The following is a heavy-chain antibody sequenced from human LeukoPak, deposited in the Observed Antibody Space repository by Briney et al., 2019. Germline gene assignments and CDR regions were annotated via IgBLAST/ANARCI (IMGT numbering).Heavy chain of an antibody. CDR1: GYTFADYY. V-gene: IGHV1-2*02. Sequence: ASVKVSCKASGYTFADYYMNWVRQAPGQGLEWMGWINPDNGGTNYAQKFQGRVIMTRDTSITTVYMELSGLRSDDTAIYYCARGDYYGSPKTVAAWGQGTLVTVSS. CDR3: ARGDYYGSPKTVAA. D-gene: IGHD3-10*01. J-gene: IGHJ5*02. CDR2: INPDNGGT.